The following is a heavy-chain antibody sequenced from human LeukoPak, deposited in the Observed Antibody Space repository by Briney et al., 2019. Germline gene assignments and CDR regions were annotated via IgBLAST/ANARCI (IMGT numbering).Heavy chain of an antibody. J-gene: IGHJ3*02. CDR1: GGSFSSSSYY. CDR2: INHSGST. D-gene: IGHD3-3*01. Sequence: SETLSLTCTVSGGSFSSSSYYWSWIRQPPGKGLEWIGEINHSGSTNYNPSLKSRVTISVDTSKNQFSLKLSSVTAADTAVYYCARRFLTISVPNAFDIWGQGTMVTVSS. CDR3: ARRFLTISVPNAFDI. V-gene: IGHV4-39*07.